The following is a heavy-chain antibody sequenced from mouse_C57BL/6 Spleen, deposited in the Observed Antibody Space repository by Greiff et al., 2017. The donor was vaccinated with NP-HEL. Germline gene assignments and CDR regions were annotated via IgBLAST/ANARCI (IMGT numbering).Heavy chain of an antibody. CDR3: AREDPYYYGSSYWYFDV. Sequence: QVQLQQSGAELVRPGTSVKVSCKASGYAFTNYLIEWVKQRPGQGLEWIGVINPGSGGTNYNEKFKGKATLTADKSSSTAYMQLSSLTSEDSAVYFCAREDPYYYGSSYWYFDVWGTGTTVTVSS. CDR1: GYAFTNYL. CDR2: INPGSGGT. D-gene: IGHD1-1*01. J-gene: IGHJ1*03. V-gene: IGHV1-54*01.